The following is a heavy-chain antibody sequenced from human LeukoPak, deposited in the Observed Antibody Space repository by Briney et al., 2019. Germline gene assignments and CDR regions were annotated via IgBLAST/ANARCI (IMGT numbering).Heavy chain of an antibody. CDR1: GGTFSRYA. D-gene: IGHD6-13*01. CDR3: ARVPGGTQSSI. Sequence: GASVKVSCKASGGTFSRYAISWVRQAPGQGLEWMGGIIPIFGTANYAQKFQGRVTITADESTSTAYMELSSLRSEDTAVYYCARVPGGTQSSIWGQGTMVTVSS. CDR2: IIPIFGTA. J-gene: IGHJ3*02. V-gene: IGHV1-69*13.